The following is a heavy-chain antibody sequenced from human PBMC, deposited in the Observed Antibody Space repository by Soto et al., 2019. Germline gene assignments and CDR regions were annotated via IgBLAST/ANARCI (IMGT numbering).Heavy chain of an antibody. D-gene: IGHD4-17*01. CDR2: IWYDGIDK. V-gene: IGHV3-33*01. Sequence: QVQLVESGGGVVQPGRSLRLSCAASGFTFSTYGMHWVRQAPGKGLAWVAAIWYDGIDKYYAASVKGRFTISRDNSMNTVYLQMSSLRADDTAVYYCARAAVTDYQYHGMDVWGQGTTVTVSS. CDR3: ARAAVTDYQYHGMDV. CDR1: GFTFSTYG. J-gene: IGHJ6*02.